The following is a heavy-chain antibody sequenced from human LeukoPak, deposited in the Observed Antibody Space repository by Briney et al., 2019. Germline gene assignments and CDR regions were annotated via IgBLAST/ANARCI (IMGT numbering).Heavy chain of an antibody. CDR2: IYASGTI. V-gene: IGHV4-4*07. Sequence: SETLSLTCTVSGGPIRSYYWSWIRQPAGKGLEWIGRIYASGTITYNPSLESRVSMSVDTSKNQFSLNLSSVTAADTAVYYCARVVDDIREGDYWGQGTLVTVSS. J-gene: IGHJ4*02. D-gene: IGHD3-9*01. CDR1: GGPIRSYY. CDR3: ARVVDDIREGDY.